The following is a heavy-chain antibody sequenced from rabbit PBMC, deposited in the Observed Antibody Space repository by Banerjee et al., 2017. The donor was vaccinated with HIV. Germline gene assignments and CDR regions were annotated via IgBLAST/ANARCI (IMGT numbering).Heavy chain of an antibody. Sequence: QEQLVESGGGLVQPGGSLKLSCKASGFDFSSYGVSWVRQAPGKGLEWIGYIDPVFGSTYYASWVNGRFTISSHNAQNTLYLQLNSLTAADTATYFCARESYDYNHAMDLWGPGTLVTVS. CDR2: IDPVFGST. J-gene: IGHJ6*01. V-gene: IGHV1S47*01. D-gene: IGHD5-1*01. CDR3: ARESYDYNHAMDL. CDR1: GFDFSSYG.